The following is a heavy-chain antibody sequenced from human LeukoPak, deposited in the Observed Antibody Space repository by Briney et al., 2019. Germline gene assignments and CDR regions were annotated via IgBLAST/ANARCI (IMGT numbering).Heavy chain of an antibody. CDR2: ISSSSSTI. D-gene: IGHD3-10*01. CDR3: ARAWGSGSYSYYYYGMDV. V-gene: IGHV3-48*04. Sequence: PGGSLRLSCAASGFTFDDYAMHWVRQAPGKGLEWVSYISSSSSTIYYADSVKGRFTISRDNAKNSLYLQMNSLRAEDTAVYYCARAWGSGSYSYYYYGMDVWGQGTTVTVSS. J-gene: IGHJ6*02. CDR1: GFTFDDYA.